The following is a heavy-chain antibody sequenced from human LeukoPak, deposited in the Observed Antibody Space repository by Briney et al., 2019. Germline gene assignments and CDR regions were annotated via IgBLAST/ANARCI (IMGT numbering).Heavy chain of an antibody. CDR2: ISAYNGNT. CDR3: ARDPTGIAARGWLLDY. Sequence: ASVKVSCKASGYTFTSYGISWVRQAPGQGLEWMGWISAYNGNTNYAQKLQGRVTMTTDTSTSTAYMELSRLRSDDTAVYYCARDPTGIAARGWLLDYWGQGTLVTVSS. CDR1: GYTFTSYG. J-gene: IGHJ4*02. D-gene: IGHD6-13*01. V-gene: IGHV1-18*01.